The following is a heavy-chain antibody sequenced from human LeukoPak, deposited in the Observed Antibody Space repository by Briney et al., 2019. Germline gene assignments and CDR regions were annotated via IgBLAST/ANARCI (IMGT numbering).Heavy chain of an antibody. V-gene: IGHV3-7*01. Sequence: GGSLRLSCTASGLTFSTSGFNWVRQAPGKGLEWVANIKQDGSEKYYVDSVKGRFTISRDNAKNSLYLQMNSLRAEDTAVYYCAREMRVQLERRSAFDIWGQGTMVTVSS. J-gene: IGHJ3*02. CDR2: IKQDGSEK. D-gene: IGHD1-1*01. CDR1: GLTFSTSG. CDR3: AREMRVQLERRSAFDI.